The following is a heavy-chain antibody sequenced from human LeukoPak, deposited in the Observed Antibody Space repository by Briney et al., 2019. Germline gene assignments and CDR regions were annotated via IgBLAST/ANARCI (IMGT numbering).Heavy chain of an antibody. CDR1: GFTFSNYA. CDR3: AKDGSGSYFPPYYFDY. CDR2: ISGSGGGT. D-gene: IGHD3-10*01. J-gene: IGHJ4*02. Sequence: GGSLRLSCAASGFTFSNYAMSCVRQAPGKGLEWVSGISGSGGGTYYADSVKGRFTISRDNSKNTLYLQINSLRAEDTAVYYCAKDGSGSYFPPYYFDYWGQGTLVTVSS. V-gene: IGHV3-23*01.